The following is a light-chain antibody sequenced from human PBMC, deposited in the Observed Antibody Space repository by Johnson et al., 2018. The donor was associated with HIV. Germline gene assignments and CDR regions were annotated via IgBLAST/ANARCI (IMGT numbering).Light chain of an antibody. CDR3: AAWDDSLSAYV. CDR1: SSNIGNNY. V-gene: IGLV1-51*02. CDR2: KNN. Sequence: QSVLTQPPSVSAAPGQKVTISCSGSSSNIGNNYVSWYQHLPGRAPKLLIYKNNKRPSGIPDRFSGSKSGTSATLGISGLQSEDEADYYCAAWDDSLSAYVFGTGTKVTVL. J-gene: IGLJ1*01.